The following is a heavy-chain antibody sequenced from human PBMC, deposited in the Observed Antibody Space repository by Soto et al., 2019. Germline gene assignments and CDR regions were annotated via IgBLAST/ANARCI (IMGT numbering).Heavy chain of an antibody. J-gene: IGHJ6*02. CDR2: INTSGGRI. CDR3: AKEVLTSYFYGMDV. Sequence: EGSLRLSCVASGFNFSEYTMSWVRQAPGKGLEWVSGINTSGGRIYYGDSVKGRFTISRDNSKNTLYLQLNSLRPEDTAVYYCAKEVLTSYFYGMDVWGQGTTVTVSS. CDR1: GFNFSEYT. V-gene: IGHV3-23*01. D-gene: IGHD3-16*01.